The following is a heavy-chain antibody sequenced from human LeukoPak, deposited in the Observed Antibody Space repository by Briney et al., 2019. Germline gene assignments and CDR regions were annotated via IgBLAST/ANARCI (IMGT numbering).Heavy chain of an antibody. V-gene: IGHV4-34*01. D-gene: IGHD6-13*01. Sequence: PSETLSLTCAVYGGSFSGYYWSWIRQPPGKGLEWIGEINHSGSTNYNPSLKSRVTISVDTSKNQFSLKLSSVTAADTAVYYCASSRKFAGPIAAAVYFQHWGQGTLVAVSS. CDR2: INHSGST. CDR1: GGSFSGYY. J-gene: IGHJ1*01. CDR3: ASSRKFAGPIAAAVYFQH.